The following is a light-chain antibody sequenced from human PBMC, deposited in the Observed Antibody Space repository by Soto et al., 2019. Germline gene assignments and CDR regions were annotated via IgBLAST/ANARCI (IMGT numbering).Light chain of an antibody. CDR3: RQYYNVPIT. CDR1: QNVNKW. Sequence: DIQMTQSPSTLSASVVDRVTITCRASQNVNKWLAWFQQKPGKVPKLLIFDASTLQTGVPSRFSGSGSGTDFTFTISSLQSEDIATYYCRQYYNVPITFGQGTRLEIK. J-gene: IGKJ5*01. CDR2: DAS. V-gene: IGKV1-5*01.